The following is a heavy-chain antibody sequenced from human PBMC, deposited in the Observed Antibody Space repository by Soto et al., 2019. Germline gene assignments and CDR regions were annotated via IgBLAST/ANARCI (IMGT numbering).Heavy chain of an antibody. CDR1: EFTFSNYA. J-gene: IGHJ4*02. V-gene: IGHV3-30-3*01. CDR3: AKNYYGSGSYLGPFGY. Sequence: SLRPSCAASEFTFSNYAIHWFRPAPGRGLEWVAVISYDGSNKYYADSVKGRFTISRDNSMHTLYLQMNTLRAEDTAVYYCAKNYYGSGSYLGPFGYWGQGTLVTVS. D-gene: IGHD3-10*01. CDR2: ISYDGSNK.